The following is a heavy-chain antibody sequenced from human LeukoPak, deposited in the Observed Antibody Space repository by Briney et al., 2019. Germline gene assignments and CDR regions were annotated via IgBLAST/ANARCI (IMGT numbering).Heavy chain of an antibody. V-gene: IGHV3-11*01. CDR1: GFTFSDYY. CDR3: ARGRFGGVPFDY. J-gene: IGHJ4*02. Sequence: GGSLRLSCAVSGFTFSDYYMSWIRQAPGKGLEWVSYISSSGNTIYYADSVKGRFTISRDNAKNSLYLQTNSLRGEDTAVYYCARGRFGGVPFDYWGQETLVTVSS. D-gene: IGHD3-16*01. CDR2: ISSSGNTI.